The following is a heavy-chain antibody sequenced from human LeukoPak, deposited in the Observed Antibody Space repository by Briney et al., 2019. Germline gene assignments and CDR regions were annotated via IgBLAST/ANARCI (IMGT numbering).Heavy chain of an antibody. V-gene: IGHV3-23*01. D-gene: IGHD3-10*01. CDR3: AKDRVIRLWFGELLLDY. J-gene: IGHJ4*02. Sequence: RAGGSLRLSCAASGFTFDDYAMHWVRHAPGKGLEWVSAISGSGGSTYYADSVKGRFTISRDNSKNTLYLQMNSLRAEDTAVYYCAKDRVIRLWFGELLLDYWGQGTLVTVSS. CDR1: GFTFDDYA. CDR2: ISGSGGST.